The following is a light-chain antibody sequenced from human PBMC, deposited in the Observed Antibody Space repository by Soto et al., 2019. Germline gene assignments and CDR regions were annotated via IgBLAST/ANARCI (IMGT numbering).Light chain of an antibody. V-gene: IGKV3-15*01. CDR2: DAS. CDR3: QHFSDWPFT. Sequence: EIVMTQSPATLSVSPGERVILSCRASQSIGSNLIWYQQKPGQAPRLLINDASSRATGIPARFSGEGSGTEFTLTISSLQPEDFAVYYCQHFSDWPFTFGQGTKLEIK. J-gene: IGKJ2*01. CDR1: QSIGSN.